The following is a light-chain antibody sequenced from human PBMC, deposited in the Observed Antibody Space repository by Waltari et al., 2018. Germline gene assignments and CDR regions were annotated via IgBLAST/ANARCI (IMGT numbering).Light chain of an antibody. CDR1: QSVRGS. CDR2: GVS. Sequence: EIVLTQSTGTLSLSPGERATLSCRASQSVRGSLAWYQQKAGQAPRLLIYGVSSRATGIPERFSGSGSGTDFSLTISRLEPEDFAVYYCQHYVRLPATFGQGTKVEIK. J-gene: IGKJ1*01. V-gene: IGKV3-20*01. CDR3: QHYVRLPAT.